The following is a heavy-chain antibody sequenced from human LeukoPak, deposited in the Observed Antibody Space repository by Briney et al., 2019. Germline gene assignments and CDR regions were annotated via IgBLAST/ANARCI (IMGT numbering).Heavy chain of an antibody. V-gene: IGHV3-23*01. J-gene: IGHJ4*02. CDR3: AKENHGIVGATTLIDY. CDR1: GFTFTSYS. D-gene: IGHD1-26*01. CDR2: TSDRGDYT. Sequence: GGSLRLSCAASGFTFTSYSMSWVRQAPGKGLEWVSGTSDRGDYTYYADSVKGRFTISRDNAKNSLYLQMNSLRAEDTAVYYCAKENHGIVGATTLIDYWGQGTLVTVSS.